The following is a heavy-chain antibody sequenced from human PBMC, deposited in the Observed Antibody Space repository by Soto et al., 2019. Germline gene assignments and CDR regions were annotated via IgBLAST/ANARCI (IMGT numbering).Heavy chain of an antibody. CDR3: AKDPQAYCGGGCYSGFDY. V-gene: IGHV3-30*18. J-gene: IGHJ4*02. Sequence: QVQLVESGGGVVQPGRSLRLSCAASGFTFSSYGMHWVRQAPGKGLEWVAVISYDGSNKYYADSVKGRFTISRDNSKKTLYLQMNSLRADDTAVYYCAKDPQAYCGGGCYSGFDYWGQGTLVTVSS. D-gene: IGHD2-21*02. CDR2: ISYDGSNK. CDR1: GFTFSSYG.